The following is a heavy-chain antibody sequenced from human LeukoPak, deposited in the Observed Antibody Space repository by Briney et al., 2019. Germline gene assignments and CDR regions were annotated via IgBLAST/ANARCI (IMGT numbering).Heavy chain of an antibody. Sequence: ASVKVSCKASGYRFASYGFSWVRQAPGQGLEWMGWISVYNGNTNYAQKFQGRVTMTTDTSTSTAYMELRRLRSDDTAVYYCARDQGYSSGRFDYWGQGTLVTVSS. CDR2: ISVYNGNT. CDR3: ARDQGYSSGRFDY. CDR1: GYRFASYG. D-gene: IGHD6-19*01. V-gene: IGHV1-18*01. J-gene: IGHJ4*02.